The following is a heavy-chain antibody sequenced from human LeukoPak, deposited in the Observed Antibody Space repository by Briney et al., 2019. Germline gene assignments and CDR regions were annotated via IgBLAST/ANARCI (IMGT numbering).Heavy chain of an antibody. Sequence: GGSLRLSCAASWFTVSSNYMSWVRQAPGKGLEWVSVIYSGGSTYYADSVKGRFTISRDNSKNTLYLQMNSLRAEDTAVYYCARVRDGYNSVGVGYYYYMDVWGKGTTVTVSS. V-gene: IGHV3-53*01. CDR2: IYSGGST. J-gene: IGHJ6*03. D-gene: IGHD5-24*01. CDR1: WFTVSSNY. CDR3: ARVRDGYNSVGVGYYYYMDV.